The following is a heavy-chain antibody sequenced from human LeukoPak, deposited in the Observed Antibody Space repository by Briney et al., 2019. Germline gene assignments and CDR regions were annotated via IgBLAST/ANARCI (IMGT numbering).Heavy chain of an antibody. V-gene: IGHV4-39*01. D-gene: IGHD3-10*01. CDR2: TYYNGST. Sequence: SETLSLTCTVSGGSISTSSYYWGWIRQPPGKGLQWIGSTYYNGSTYYNPSLKSRVIISVDTSKNQFSLKLSSVTAADTAVFYCARHKMVRGIGYYYYMDVWGKGTTVTISS. J-gene: IGHJ6*03. CDR1: GGSISTSSYY. CDR3: ARHKMVRGIGYYYYMDV.